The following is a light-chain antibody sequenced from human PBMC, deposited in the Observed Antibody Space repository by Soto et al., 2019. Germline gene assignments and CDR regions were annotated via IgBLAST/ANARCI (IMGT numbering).Light chain of an antibody. Sequence: QSVLTQPPSMSGAPGQRVTISCTGSSSNIGAGYDVHWYQQLPGTAPKLLIYGNSNRPSGVPDRFSGSKSGTSASLAITGLQAEDEADYYCQSYDSSLSAWEFGGGTQLTVL. J-gene: IGLJ2*01. CDR1: SSNIGAGYD. CDR3: QSYDSSLSAWE. CDR2: GNS. V-gene: IGLV1-40*01.